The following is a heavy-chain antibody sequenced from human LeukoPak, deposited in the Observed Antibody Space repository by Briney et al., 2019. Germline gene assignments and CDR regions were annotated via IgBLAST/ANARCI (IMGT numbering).Heavy chain of an antibody. D-gene: IGHD4-23*01. J-gene: IGHJ3*02. CDR2: MNPNSGNT. V-gene: IGHV1-8*03. CDR1: GYTFTSYD. Sequence: VASVKVSCKASGYTFTSYDINWVRQATRQGLEWMGWMNPNSGNTGYAQRFQGRATITRNTSISTAYMELSSLRSEDTAVYYCARWCGGNSEGDAFDIWGQGTMVTVSS. CDR3: ARWCGGNSEGDAFDI.